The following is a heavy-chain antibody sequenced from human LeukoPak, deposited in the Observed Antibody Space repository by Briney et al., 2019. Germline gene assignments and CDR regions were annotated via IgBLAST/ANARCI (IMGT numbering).Heavy chain of an antibody. CDR2: INHSGST. J-gene: IGHJ6*02. CDR1: GGSFSGYY. V-gene: IGHV4-34*01. Sequence: SETLSLTCAVYGGSFSGYYWSWIRQPPGKGLEWIGEINHSGSTNYNPSLKSRVTTSVDTSKNRFSLKLSSVTAADTAVYYCARVGRAHYYGMDVWGQGTTVTVSS. CDR3: ARVGRAHYYGMDV.